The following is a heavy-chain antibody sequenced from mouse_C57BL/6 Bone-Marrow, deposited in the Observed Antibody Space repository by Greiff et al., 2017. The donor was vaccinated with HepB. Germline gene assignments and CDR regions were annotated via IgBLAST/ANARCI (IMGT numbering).Heavy chain of an antibody. CDR1: GYTFTDHT. J-gene: IGHJ2*01. CDR3: ARSYDYDEGVGYYFDY. Sequence: LQESDAELVKPGASVKISCKVSGYTFTDHTIHWMKQRPEQGLEWIGYIYPRDGSTKYNEKFKGKATLTADKSSSTAYMQLNSLTSEDSAVYFCARSYDYDEGVGYYFDYWGQGTTLTVSS. D-gene: IGHD2-4*01. V-gene: IGHV1-78*01. CDR2: IYPRDGST.